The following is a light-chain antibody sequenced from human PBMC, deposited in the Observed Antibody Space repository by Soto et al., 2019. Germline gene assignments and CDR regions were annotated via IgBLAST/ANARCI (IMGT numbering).Light chain of an antibody. V-gene: IGKV3-20*01. CDR3: QQFDSSRIYS. Sequence: EILLTQSPGTLSVSPGETATLSCRASQSVTSTYLAWYQQRPGQSPRLIIYGGSTRATGFPDRFSGGGSGTDFTLTISRLEPEDSAVYYCHCQQFDSSRIYSFGQGTKLEI. CDR1: QSVTSTY. CDR2: GGS. J-gene: IGKJ2*03.